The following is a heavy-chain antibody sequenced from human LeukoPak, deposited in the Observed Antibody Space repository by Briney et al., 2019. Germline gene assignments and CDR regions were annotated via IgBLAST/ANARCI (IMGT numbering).Heavy chain of an antibody. Sequence: GGSLRLSCAASGFTFSSFNMNWVRQEPGKGLEWVSSISSTSSLILYADSLKGRFTISRDNAKNSLYLQMDSLRAEDTAVYYCARYNSGWNDYWGQGTLVTVSS. CDR2: ISSTSSLI. V-gene: IGHV3-21*01. D-gene: IGHD6-19*01. CDR1: GFTFSSFN. CDR3: ARYNSGWNDY. J-gene: IGHJ4*02.